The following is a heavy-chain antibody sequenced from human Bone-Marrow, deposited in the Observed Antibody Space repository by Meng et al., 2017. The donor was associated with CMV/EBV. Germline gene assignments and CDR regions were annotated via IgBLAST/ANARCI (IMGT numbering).Heavy chain of an antibody. Sequence: ASVKVSCKASGYTFTAHYFHWVRQAPGQGLEWMGWIHPHRGDTNYAQQFQGRVTLTRDTSINTGYMELTRLTSDGTAGYYCARDNNWGPDYWGQGTLVTFSS. J-gene: IGHJ4*02. CDR2: IHPHRGDT. V-gene: IGHV1-2*02. CDR3: ARDNNWGPDY. D-gene: IGHD7-27*01. CDR1: GYTFTAHY.